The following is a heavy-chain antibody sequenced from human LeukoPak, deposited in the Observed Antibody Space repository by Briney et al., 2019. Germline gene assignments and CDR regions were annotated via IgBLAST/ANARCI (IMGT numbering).Heavy chain of an antibody. J-gene: IGHJ4*02. CDR3: ARDVGILRDFDY. Sequence: PGGSLRLSCAASGFTFSSFSMNWVRQAPGKGLEWVSCITSSSYIYYADSVKGRFTISRDNAKNSLYLQMNSLRDEDTAVYYCARDVGILRDFDYWGQGTLVTVSS. V-gene: IGHV3-21*01. CDR1: GFTFSSFS. CDR2: ITSSSYI. D-gene: IGHD7-27*01.